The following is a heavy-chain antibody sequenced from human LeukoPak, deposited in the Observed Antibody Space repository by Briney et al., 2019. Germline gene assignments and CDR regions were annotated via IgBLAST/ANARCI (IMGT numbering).Heavy chain of an antibody. D-gene: IGHD1-26*01. J-gene: IGHJ4*02. CDR1: GGSISSSSYY. CDR2: IYYSGST. CDR3: ARHSGLVPNGRYYFDY. Sequence: KPSETLSLTCTVSGGSISSSSYYWGWIRQPPGKGLEWIGSIYYSGSTYYNPSLKSRVTISVDTSKNQFSLKLSSVTAADTAVYYCARHSGLVPNGRYYFDYWGQGTLVTVSS. V-gene: IGHV4-39*01.